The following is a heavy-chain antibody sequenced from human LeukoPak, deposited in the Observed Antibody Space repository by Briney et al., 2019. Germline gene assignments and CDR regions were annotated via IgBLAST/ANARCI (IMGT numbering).Heavy chain of an antibody. Sequence: SVKVSCKASGGTFSSYAISWVRQAPGQGLEWMGGIIPIFGTANYAQKFQGRVTITTDESTSTAYMELSSLRSEDTAVYYCARARRYCSGGSCYPHFDYWGQGTLVTVSS. CDR2: IIPIFGTA. D-gene: IGHD2-15*01. J-gene: IGHJ4*02. V-gene: IGHV1-69*05. CDR1: GGTFSSYA. CDR3: ARARRYCSGGSCYPHFDY.